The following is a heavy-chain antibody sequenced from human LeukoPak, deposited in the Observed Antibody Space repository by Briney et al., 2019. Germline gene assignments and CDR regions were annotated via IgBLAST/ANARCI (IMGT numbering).Heavy chain of an antibody. CDR3: ARDPDVHQLHHPAGY. Sequence: ASVKVSCKASGYTFTGYYMHWVRQAPGQGLEWMGWINPNSGGTNYAQKFQGRVTMTRDTSISTAYMELSRLRSDDTAVYYRARDPDVHQLHHPAGYWGQGTLVTVSS. D-gene: IGHD2-2*01. J-gene: IGHJ4*02. V-gene: IGHV1-2*02. CDR2: INPNSGGT. CDR1: GYTFTGYY.